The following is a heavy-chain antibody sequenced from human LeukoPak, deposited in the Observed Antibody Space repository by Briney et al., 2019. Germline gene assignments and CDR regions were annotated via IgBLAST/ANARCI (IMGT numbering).Heavy chain of an antibody. CDR3: ARGSGYGTTDY. D-gene: IGHD5-12*01. V-gene: IGHV3-48*04. CDR1: GFTFSSYS. CDR2: ISSSSSTI. J-gene: IGHJ4*02. Sequence: PGGSLRLSCAASGFTFSSYSMNWVRQAPGKGLEWVSYISSSSSTIHYADSVKGRFTTSRDNTKNSLYLQMNSLRAEDTAVYYCARGSGYGTTDYWGQGTLVTVSS.